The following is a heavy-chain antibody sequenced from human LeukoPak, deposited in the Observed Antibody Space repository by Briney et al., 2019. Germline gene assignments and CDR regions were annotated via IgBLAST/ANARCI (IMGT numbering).Heavy chain of an antibody. J-gene: IGHJ6*04. Sequence: GASVKVSCKASGYTFTSYVISWVRQAPGQGLEWMGWISAYNGNTNYAQKLQGRVTMTTDTSTSTAYMELRSLRSDDTAVYYCARDPIVVVPGGYYYYGMDVWGKGTTVTVSS. CDR3: ARDPIVVVPGGYYYYGMDV. CDR2: ISAYNGNT. CDR1: GYTFTSYV. V-gene: IGHV1-18*04. D-gene: IGHD2-2*01.